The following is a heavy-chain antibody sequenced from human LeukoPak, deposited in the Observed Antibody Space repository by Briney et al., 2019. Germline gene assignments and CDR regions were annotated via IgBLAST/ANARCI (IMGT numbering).Heavy chain of an antibody. Sequence: SETLSLTCTVSGGSISSYYWSWIRQPPGKGLEWIGYIYYSGSTNYNPSLKSRVTISVDTSKNQFSLKLSSVIAADTAVYYCARNDFWSGYSDYWGQGTLVTVSS. CDR2: IYYSGST. J-gene: IGHJ4*02. CDR1: GGSISSYY. V-gene: IGHV4-59*12. CDR3: ARNDFWSGYSDY. D-gene: IGHD3-3*01.